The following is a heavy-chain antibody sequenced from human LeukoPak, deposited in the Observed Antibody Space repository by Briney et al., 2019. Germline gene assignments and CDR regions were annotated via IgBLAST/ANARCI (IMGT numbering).Heavy chain of an antibody. V-gene: IGHV3-30*03. Sequence: PGRSLRLSCAASGFMFSNYGMQWVRQAPGKGLEWVAVISYDGSNKYYADSVKGRFTISRDNSKNSLYLQMNSLRAEDTAVYYCTRVGRDGYNWVDWRWFDPWGQGTLVTVSA. CDR2: ISYDGSNK. CDR3: TRVGRDGYNWVDWRWFDP. CDR1: GFMFSNYG. J-gene: IGHJ5*02. D-gene: IGHD5-24*01.